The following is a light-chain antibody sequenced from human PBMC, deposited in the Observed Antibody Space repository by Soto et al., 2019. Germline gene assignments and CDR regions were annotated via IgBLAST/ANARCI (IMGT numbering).Light chain of an antibody. Sequence: DIVMSQSPLSLPVTLGLPASISCRSSQSLVHSPGNTYLNWFQQRPGQSPRRLIYKISNRDSGVPDRCSGSGSGTDFTLEISRVEAEDVGVYYCMQGGHWPYTFGQGTRLEI. V-gene: IGKV2-30*02. CDR1: QSLVHSPGNTY. J-gene: IGKJ2*01. CDR3: MQGGHWPYT. CDR2: KIS.